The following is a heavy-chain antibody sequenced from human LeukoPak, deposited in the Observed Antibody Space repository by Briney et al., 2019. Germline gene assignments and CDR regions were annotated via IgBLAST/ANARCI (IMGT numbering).Heavy chain of an antibody. CDR2: IWYDGSNK. CDR1: GFTFSDYG. D-gene: IGHD4-17*01. V-gene: IGHV3-33*01. J-gene: IGHJ3*02. CDR3: ARDPNGDYVGAFEI. Sequence: GGSLRLSCAASGFTFSDYGMHWIRQAPGKGLEWVAVIWYDGSNKYYADSVKGRFTISRDNSKNTLYLQVNSLRAGDTAVYYCARDPNGDYVGAFEIWGQGTMVTVSS.